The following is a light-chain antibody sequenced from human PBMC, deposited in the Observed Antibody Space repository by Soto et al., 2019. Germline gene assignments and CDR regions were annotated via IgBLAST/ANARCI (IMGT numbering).Light chain of an antibody. V-gene: IGKV3-20*01. J-gene: IGKJ4*01. CDR3: QQYAVSPLT. Sequence: ENVLTQSPGTLSLSPGERATLSCRASQSVGRNYIAWFQQKPGQAPRLLMHTASVRATGIPDRFSGSGSGTDFTLTISRLEPEDFAVFYCQQYAVSPLTFGGGTKVEI. CDR2: TAS. CDR1: QSVGRNY.